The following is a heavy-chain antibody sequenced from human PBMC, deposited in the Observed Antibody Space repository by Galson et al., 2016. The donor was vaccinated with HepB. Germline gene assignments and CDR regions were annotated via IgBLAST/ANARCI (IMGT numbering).Heavy chain of an antibody. J-gene: IGHJ4*02. Sequence: SLRLSCAASGFTFDDYAMHWVRQAPGKGLEWVSGISWDSGYIGYADSVKGRSTISRDNSNNTLYLQMNSLRPEDTALYYCAGPAVHCDNTNCRDYWGQGTLVIVS. CDR2: ISWDSGYI. CDR3: AGPAVHCDNTNCRDY. D-gene: IGHD1-1*01. V-gene: IGHV3-9*01. CDR1: GFTFDDYA.